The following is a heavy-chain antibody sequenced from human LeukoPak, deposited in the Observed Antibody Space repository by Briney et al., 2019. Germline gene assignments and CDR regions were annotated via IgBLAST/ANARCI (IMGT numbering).Heavy chain of an antibody. CDR2: ISSNSDYA. V-gene: IGHV3-11*05. Sequence: PGGSLRLSCAASGFTFSAYYMSWIRQAPGKGLEWVAYISSNSDYANYADSVKGRFTISRDNARTSLYLQMNSLRADDTAVYYCARELFMGGQGTLVTVSS. CDR3: ARELFM. CDR1: GFTFSAYY. J-gene: IGHJ4*02. D-gene: IGHD3-10*01.